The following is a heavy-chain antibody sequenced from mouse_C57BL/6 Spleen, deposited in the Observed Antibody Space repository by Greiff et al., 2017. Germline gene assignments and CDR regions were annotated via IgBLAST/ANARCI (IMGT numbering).Heavy chain of an antibody. D-gene: IGHD2-3*01. V-gene: IGHV3-6*01. Sequence: ESGPGLVKPSQSLSLTCSVTGYSITSGYYWNWIRQFPGNKLEWMGYISYDGSNNYNPSLKNRISITRDTSKNQFFLKLNSVTTEDTATYYCARGGLLRLWYFDVWGTGTTVTVSS. J-gene: IGHJ1*03. CDR1: GYSITSGYY. CDR2: ISYDGSN. CDR3: ARGGLLRLWYFDV.